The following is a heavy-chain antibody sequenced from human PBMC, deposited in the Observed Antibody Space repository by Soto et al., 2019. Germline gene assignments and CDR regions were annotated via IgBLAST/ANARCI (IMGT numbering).Heavy chain of an antibody. V-gene: IGHV3-64*01. CDR1: GFSFSNYA. J-gene: IGHJ3*02. Sequence: EVQLVESGGGLVQPGGSLRLSCAASGFSFSNYAMHWVRQAPGKGLEYVSGISGNGGSTYYANSVKGRCTISRDNFKNTLYLQMGSLRAEDMAVYYGASRGYSYGLDAFDIWGQGTMVTVSS. D-gene: IGHD5-18*01. CDR2: ISGNGGST. CDR3: ASRGYSYGLDAFDI.